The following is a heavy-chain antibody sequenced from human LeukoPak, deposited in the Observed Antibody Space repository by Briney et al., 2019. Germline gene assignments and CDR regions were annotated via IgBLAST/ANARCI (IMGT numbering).Heavy chain of an antibody. D-gene: IGHD3-10*01. Sequence: GGSLRLSCAASGFTFGTYWMNWVRRAPGKGLEWVTNINQDGSEKYYVDSVKGRFTISRDNAKNSLYLQMNSLRAEDTAVFYCARAGSLWFGESKLDYWGQGTLVTVSS. V-gene: IGHV3-7*01. CDR1: GFTFGTYW. CDR2: INQDGSEK. J-gene: IGHJ4*02. CDR3: ARAGSLWFGESKLDY.